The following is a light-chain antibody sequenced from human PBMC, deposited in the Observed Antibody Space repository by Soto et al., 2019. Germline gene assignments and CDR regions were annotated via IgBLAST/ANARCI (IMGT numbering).Light chain of an antibody. Sequence: AIPMTQSPSSLSASVGDRVTITCRASQGIRNDLGWYQQKPGKAPKLLIYAASSLQSGVPSRFSGSGSCTDFTLTISSLQPEYFATYDCLQDYNYPYTFGQGTKLEI. V-gene: IGKV1-6*01. CDR2: AAS. CDR3: LQDYNYPYT. J-gene: IGKJ2*01. CDR1: QGIRND.